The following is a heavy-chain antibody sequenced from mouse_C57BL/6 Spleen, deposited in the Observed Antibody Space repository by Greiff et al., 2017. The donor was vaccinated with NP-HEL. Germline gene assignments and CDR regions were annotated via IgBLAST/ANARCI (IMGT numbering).Heavy chain of an antibody. J-gene: IGHJ4*01. CDR1: GYSFTGYF. CDR2: INPYNGDT. Sequence: VQLKQSGPELVKPGDSVKISCKASGYSFTGYFMNWVMQSHGKSLEWIGRINPYNGDTFYNQKFKGKATLTVDKSSSSAHMELRSLTSEDSAVYYCARDHYYARDYWGQGTSVTVSS. V-gene: IGHV1-20*01. CDR3: ARDHYYARDY.